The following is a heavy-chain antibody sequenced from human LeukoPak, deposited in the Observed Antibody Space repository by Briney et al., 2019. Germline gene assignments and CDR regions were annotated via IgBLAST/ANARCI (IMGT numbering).Heavy chain of an antibody. Sequence: GGSLRLSCAASGFTFSSYSMNWVRQAPGKGLEWVSSISSSSSYIYYADSVKGRFTISRDNAKNSLYRQMNSLRAEDTAVYYCARVGSGSSSYGYYYMDVWGKGTTVTVSS. D-gene: IGHD2-2*01. J-gene: IGHJ6*03. V-gene: IGHV3-21*01. CDR3: ARVGSGSSSYGYYYMDV. CDR1: GFTFSSYS. CDR2: ISSSSSYI.